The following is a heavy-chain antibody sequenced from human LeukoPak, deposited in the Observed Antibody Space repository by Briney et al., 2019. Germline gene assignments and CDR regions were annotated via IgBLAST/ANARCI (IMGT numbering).Heavy chain of an antibody. CDR1: GFIFSDSA. CDR3: TGGNDY. V-gene: IGHV3-73*01. CDR2: IRSKTNSYAT. J-gene: IGHJ4*02. Sequence: GGSLRLSCAASGFIFSDSAIQWVRQASGKGLEWVGRIRSKTNSYATAYGASVKGRFTFSRDDSKNTAYLQMNSLKIEDTAVYYCTGGNDYWGQGTLVTVSS. D-gene: IGHD4-23*01.